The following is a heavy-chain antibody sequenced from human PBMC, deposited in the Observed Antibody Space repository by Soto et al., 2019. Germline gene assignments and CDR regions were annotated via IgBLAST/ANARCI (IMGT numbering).Heavy chain of an antibody. CDR1: GFTFSSYA. V-gene: IGHV3-23*01. CDR2: ISGSGGST. CDR3: ANPSMVRGVEHYYYYGMDV. J-gene: IGHJ6*02. D-gene: IGHD3-10*01. Sequence: EVQLLESGGGLVQPGGSLRLSCAASGFTFSSYAMSWVRQAPGKGLEWVSAISGSGGSTYYADSVKGRFTISRDNSKNTLYLQMSSLRAEDTAVYYCANPSMVRGVEHYYYYGMDVWGQGTTVTVSS.